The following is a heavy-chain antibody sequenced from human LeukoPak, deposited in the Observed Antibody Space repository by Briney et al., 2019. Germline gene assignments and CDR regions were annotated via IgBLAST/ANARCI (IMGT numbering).Heavy chain of an antibody. CDR3: AREDCSSTSCQGGMDV. CDR1: GFTLSSYA. Sequence: PGGSLRLSCAASGFTLSSYAIHWVRQAPGKGLEWVAVISYDGSDKYYADSVKGRFTISRDNLKNTLYLQMNSLRAEDTAVYYCAREDCSSTSCQGGMDVWGQGTTVTVSS. D-gene: IGHD2-2*01. V-gene: IGHV3-30-3*01. J-gene: IGHJ6*02. CDR2: ISYDGSDK.